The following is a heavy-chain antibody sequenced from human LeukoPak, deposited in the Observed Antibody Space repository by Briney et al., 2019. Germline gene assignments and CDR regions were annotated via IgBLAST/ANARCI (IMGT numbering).Heavy chain of an antibody. V-gene: IGHV4-59*08. D-gene: IGHD6-13*01. CDR1: GGSISSYY. Sequence: SETLSLTCTVSGGSISSYYWSWIRQPPGKGLEWIGYIYYSGSTNYNPSLKSRVTISVDTSKNQFSLKLSSVTAADTAAYYCARLIAADWFDPWGQGTLVTVSS. CDR2: IYYSGST. J-gene: IGHJ5*02. CDR3: ARLIAADWFDP.